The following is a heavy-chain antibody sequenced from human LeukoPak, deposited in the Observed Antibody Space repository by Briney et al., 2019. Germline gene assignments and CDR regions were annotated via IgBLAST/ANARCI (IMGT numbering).Heavy chain of an antibody. V-gene: IGHV3-30*02. CDR3: ARAPVTTDWFDP. Sequence: GGSLRLSCAASGFTFSSYGMHWVRQAPGKGLEWVAFIRYDGSNKYYADSVKGRYTISRDNSKNTLYLQMNSLRAEDTAVYYCARAPVTTDWFDPWGQGTLVTVSS. CDR2: IRYDGSNK. J-gene: IGHJ5*02. CDR1: GFTFSSYG. D-gene: IGHD4-17*01.